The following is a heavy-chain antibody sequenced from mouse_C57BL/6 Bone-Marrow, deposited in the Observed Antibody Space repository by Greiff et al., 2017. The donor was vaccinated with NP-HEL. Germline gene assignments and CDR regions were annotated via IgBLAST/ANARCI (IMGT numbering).Heavy chain of an antibody. V-gene: IGHV1-63*01. Sequence: VQLQQSGAELVRPGTSVKMSCKASGYTFTNYWIGWAKQRPGHGLEWIGDIYPGGGYTNYNEKLKGKATMNAAKSSSTAYMQFRSLTSGDSAIYYCARRNYYCSLYYFDNWGQGTTLTVSS. CDR2: IYPGGGYT. J-gene: IGHJ2*01. D-gene: IGHD1-1*01. CDR1: GYTFTNYW. CDR3: ARRNYYCSLYYFDN.